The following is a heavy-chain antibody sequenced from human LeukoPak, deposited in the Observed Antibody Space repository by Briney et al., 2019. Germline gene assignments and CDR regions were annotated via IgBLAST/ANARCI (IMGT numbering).Heavy chain of an antibody. J-gene: IGHJ4*02. CDR3: ERSHCGSLRAPFDY. D-gene: IGHD2-21*01. CDR2: ISAYNGNT. V-gene: IGHV1-18*01. CDR1: GYSFTNYG. Sequence: ASVKVSCKASGYSFTNYGFIWVRQAPGQGLEWMGWISAYNGNTAYAQKIHGRVTMTTDTSASTVYMDLRSLRPDDEAVYYCERSHCGSLRAPFDYWGQGTLVTVSS.